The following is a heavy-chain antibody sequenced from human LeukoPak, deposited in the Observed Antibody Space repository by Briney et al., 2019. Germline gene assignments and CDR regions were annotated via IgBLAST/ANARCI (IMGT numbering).Heavy chain of an antibody. CDR3: ARLDYSGSGSYYNVDY. Sequence: PGGSLRLSCAASGFIFSCYSMNWVRQAPGKGLEWVSSISSSSNFIYYADSVKGRFTISRDNPKNSLYLQMNSLRAEDTAVYYCARLDYSGSGSYYNVDYWGQGTLVTVSS. V-gene: IGHV3-21*01. CDR2: ISSSSNFI. J-gene: IGHJ4*02. CDR1: GFIFSCYS. D-gene: IGHD3-10*01.